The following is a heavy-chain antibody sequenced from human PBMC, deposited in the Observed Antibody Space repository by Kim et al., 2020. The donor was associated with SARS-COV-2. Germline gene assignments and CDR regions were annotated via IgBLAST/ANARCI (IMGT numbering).Heavy chain of an antibody. CDR3: ARVIAARQDAVEI. CDR2: IYHSGST. Sequence: SETLSLTCAVSGFSISSGCYSWSWIRQPPGKGLEWIGYIYHSGSTYYNPSLKRLVTISVDRSKNQFSLKLSSVTAADTAVYYCARVIAARQDAVEIWGQGKRDTVSS. CDR1: GFSISSGCYS. V-gene: IGHV4-30-2*01. J-gene: IGHJ3*02. D-gene: IGHD6-6*01.